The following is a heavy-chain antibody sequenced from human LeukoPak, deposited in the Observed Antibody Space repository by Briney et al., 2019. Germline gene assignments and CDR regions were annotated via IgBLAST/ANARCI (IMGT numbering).Heavy chain of an antibody. CDR3: AKAGEQWLATHYFDY. J-gene: IGHJ4*02. D-gene: IGHD6-19*01. V-gene: IGHV3-30*02. CDR1: GFTFSSYG. CDR2: IRYDGSNK. Sequence: PGGSLRLSCAASGFTFSSYGMHWVRQAPGKGLEWVAFIRYDGSNKYYADSVKGRFTISRDNSKNTLYLQMNSLRAEDTAVYYCAKAGEQWLATHYFDYWGQGTLVTVSS.